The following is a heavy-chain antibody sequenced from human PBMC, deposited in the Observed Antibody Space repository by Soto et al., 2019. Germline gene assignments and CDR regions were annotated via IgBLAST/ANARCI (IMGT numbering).Heavy chain of an antibody. Sequence: SETLSLTCAVYGGSFSGYYWIWIRQPPGKGLEWIGEINHSGSTNYNPSLKSRVTISVDTSKNQFSLKLSSVTAADTAVYYCARERGWYADPWGQGTLVTVSS. CDR3: ARERGWYADP. CDR2: INHSGST. CDR1: GGSFSGYY. D-gene: IGHD6-19*01. V-gene: IGHV4-34*01. J-gene: IGHJ5*02.